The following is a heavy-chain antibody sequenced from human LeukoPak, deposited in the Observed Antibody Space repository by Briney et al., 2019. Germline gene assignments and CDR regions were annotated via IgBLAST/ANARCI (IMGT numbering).Heavy chain of an antibody. CDR2: INHSGST. V-gene: IGHV4-34*01. CDR3: ASTYGDYGPVNWYFDL. CDR1: GGSFSGYY. D-gene: IGHD4-17*01. Sequence: SETLSLTCAVYGGSFSGYYWSWIRQPPGKGLEWIGEINHSGSTNYNPSLKSRVTISVDTSKNQFSLKLSSVTAADTAVYYCASTYGDYGPVNWYFDLWGRGTLVTVSS. J-gene: IGHJ2*01.